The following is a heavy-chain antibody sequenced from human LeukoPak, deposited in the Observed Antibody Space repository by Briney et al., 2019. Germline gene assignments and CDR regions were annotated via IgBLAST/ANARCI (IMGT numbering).Heavy chain of an antibody. CDR2: IYYSGTT. Sequence: PSETLSLTCTVSGGSISSRSYYWGWIRQPPGKGLEWIGSIYYSGTTSYNPSLKSRLTISVDTSKNQFSLKLSSVTAADTAVYYCARHGRQRWPSHYYYYAMDVWGQGTTVTVSS. V-gene: IGHV4-39*01. CDR1: GGSISSRSYY. CDR3: ARHGRQRWPSHYYYYAMDV. D-gene: IGHD5-24*01. J-gene: IGHJ6*01.